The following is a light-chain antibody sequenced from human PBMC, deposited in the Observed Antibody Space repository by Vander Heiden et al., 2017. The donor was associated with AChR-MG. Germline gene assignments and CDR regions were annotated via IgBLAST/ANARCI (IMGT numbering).Light chain of an antibody. J-gene: IGLJ1*01. CDR1: SSDVGRYNQ. CDR3: TSFTGIDPLPYV. V-gene: IGLV2-14*03. Sequence: QSALTPPASVSGSPGQSISISCAGTSSDVGRYNQLSWYQQRPGKAPKLVVYEVNYRPSGVSDRFSGSKSGNTASLTISGLQPEDEAIYFCTSFTGIDPLPYVFGTGTDVAVL. CDR2: EVN.